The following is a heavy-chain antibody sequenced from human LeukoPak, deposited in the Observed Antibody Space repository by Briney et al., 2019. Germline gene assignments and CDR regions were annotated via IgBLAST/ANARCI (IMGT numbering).Heavy chain of an antibody. CDR3: ARGDGYNFFDY. D-gene: IGHD5-24*01. Sequence: GGSLRLSCAVSGFSVTNNYMSWVRQAPGKGLEWVSVFYVGGATYYADSVKGGFTISRDNSENALYIQMKSLRDEDTAVYYCARGDGYNFFDYWGQGTLVTVSS. CDR1: GFSVTNNY. V-gene: IGHV3-53*01. CDR2: FYVGGAT. J-gene: IGHJ4*02.